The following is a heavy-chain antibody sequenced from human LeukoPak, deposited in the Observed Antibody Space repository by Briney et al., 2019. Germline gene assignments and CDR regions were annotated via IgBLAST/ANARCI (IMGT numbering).Heavy chain of an antibody. CDR3: ARAAYCSGGSCYSFNGNYFDY. CDR1: GVSISSYY. Sequence: SETLSLTCTVSGVSISSYYWSWIRQPPGKGLEWIGYIYYSGSTNYNPSLKSRVTISVDTSKNQFSLKLSSVTAADTAVYYCARAAYCSGGSCYSFNGNYFDYWGQGTPVTVSS. CDR2: IYYSGST. J-gene: IGHJ4*02. V-gene: IGHV4-59*01. D-gene: IGHD2-15*01.